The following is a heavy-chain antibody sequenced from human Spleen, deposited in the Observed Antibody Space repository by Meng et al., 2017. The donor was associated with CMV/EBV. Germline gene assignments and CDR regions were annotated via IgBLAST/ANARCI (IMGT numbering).Heavy chain of an antibody. J-gene: IGHJ4*02. Sequence: GGSLRLSCAASGFNFNSYRMHWVRQAPGKGLEWVANIKQDGSEIYYVDSVKGRFTISRDNAKNSLYLQMNSLRAEDTAVYYCARAVAAATSYWGQGTLVTVSS. CDR3: ARAVAAATSY. V-gene: IGHV3-7*01. CDR2: IKQDGSEI. D-gene: IGHD2-15*01. CDR1: GFNFNSYR.